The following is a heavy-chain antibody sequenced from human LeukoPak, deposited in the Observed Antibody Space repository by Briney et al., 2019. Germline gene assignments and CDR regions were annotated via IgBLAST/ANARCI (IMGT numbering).Heavy chain of an antibody. CDR1: GYTFTSYG. CDR2: ISAYNGNT. Sequence: ASVKVSCKASGYTFTSYGTSWVRQAPGQGLEWMGWISAYNGNTNYAQKLQGRVTMTTDTSTSTAYMELRSLRSDDTAVYYCAGVYCSSTSCYRGGLDYWGQGTLVTVSS. D-gene: IGHD2-2*01. CDR3: AGVYCSSTSCYRGGLDY. V-gene: IGHV1-18*01. J-gene: IGHJ4*02.